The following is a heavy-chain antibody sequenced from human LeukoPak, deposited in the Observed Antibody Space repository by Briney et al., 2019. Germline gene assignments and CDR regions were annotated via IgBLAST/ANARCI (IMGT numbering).Heavy chain of an antibody. CDR3: ARGADGVSSNSRGWFDP. CDR1: GFTFSSYE. CDR2: ISSSGSTI. D-gene: IGHD2-15*01. V-gene: IGHV3-48*03. Sequence: GGSLRLSCAASGFTFSSYEMNWVRQAPGMGLEWVSYISSSGSTIYYADSVKGRFTISRDNAKNSLYLQMNSLRAEDTAVYSCARGADGVSSNSRGWFDPWGQGTLVTVSS. J-gene: IGHJ5*02.